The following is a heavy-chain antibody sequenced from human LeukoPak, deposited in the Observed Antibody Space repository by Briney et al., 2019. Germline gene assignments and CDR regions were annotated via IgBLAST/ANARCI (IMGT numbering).Heavy chain of an antibody. CDR3: STDRYYYDSSPRY. Sequence: PGGSLRLSCAASGFTFAYAWMNWVRQPPGKGLEWVGRIKSKTDGGTTDYAAPVKGRFTISRDDSRNTLYLQMNSLTTEDTAVFYCSTDRYYYDSSPRYWGQGTLVTVSS. CDR1: GFTFAYAW. D-gene: IGHD3-22*01. J-gene: IGHJ4*02. V-gene: IGHV3-15*07. CDR2: IKSKTDGGTT.